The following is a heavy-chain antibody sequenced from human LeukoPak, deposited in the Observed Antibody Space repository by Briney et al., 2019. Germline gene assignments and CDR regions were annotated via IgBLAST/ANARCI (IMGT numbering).Heavy chain of an antibody. D-gene: IGHD3-10*01. CDR1: GGSISSGDYY. CDR2: IYYSGST. V-gene: IGHV4-30-4*01. Sequence: KPSQTLSLTCTVSGGSISSGDYYWSWIRQPPGKGLEWIGYIYYSGSTYYNPSLKSRVTISVDTSKNQFSLKLSSVTAADTAVYYCAREDHYGSGSLDYWGQGTLVTVSS. J-gene: IGHJ4*02. CDR3: AREDHYGSGSLDY.